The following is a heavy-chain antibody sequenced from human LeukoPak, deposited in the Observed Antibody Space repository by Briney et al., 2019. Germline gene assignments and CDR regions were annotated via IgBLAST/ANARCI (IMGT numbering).Heavy chain of an antibody. CDR3: AKDHVNAGRLDY. CDR1: GFTFSSYV. V-gene: IGHV3-23*01. CDR2: ITGTSGRT. D-gene: IGHD6-13*01. J-gene: IGHJ4*02. Sequence: PGGSLRLSCAASGFTFSSYVMHWVRQAPGKGLEWVSLITGTSGRTYYAASVKGRFTISRDNSKNTVYLQMNSLRAEDTALYYCAKDHVNAGRLDYWGQGTPVTVSS.